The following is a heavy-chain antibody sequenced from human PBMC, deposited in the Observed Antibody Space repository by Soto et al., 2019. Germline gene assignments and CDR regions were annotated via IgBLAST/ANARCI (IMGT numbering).Heavy chain of an antibody. Sequence: GGSLRLSCAASGFTFSSYGIHWVRQAPGEGLEWVAVIWYDGSNKYYADSVKGRFTISRDNSKNTLYLQMNSLRAEDTAVYYCAREGGYDQTYGMDVWGQGTTVTVSS. CDR3: AREGGYDQTYGMDV. CDR2: IWYDGSNK. V-gene: IGHV3-33*01. J-gene: IGHJ6*02. D-gene: IGHD5-12*01. CDR1: GFTFSSYG.